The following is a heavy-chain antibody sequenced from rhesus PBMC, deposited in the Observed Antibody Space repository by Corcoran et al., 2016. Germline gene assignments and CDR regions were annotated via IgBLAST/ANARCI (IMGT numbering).Heavy chain of an antibody. CDR3: ASDPAGTNLDY. CDR2: IYGSGSST. Sequence: QLQLQESGPGLVKPSETLSVTCAVSGGSISSSYWSWIRQAPGKGLEWIGYIYGSGSSTNYNTALQSRVTLSVDTSKNQLSLKLSSVTAADTAVYYCASDPAGTNLDYWGQGVLVTVSS. CDR1: GGSISSSY. D-gene: IGHD1-20*01. V-gene: IGHV4-169*02. J-gene: IGHJ4*01.